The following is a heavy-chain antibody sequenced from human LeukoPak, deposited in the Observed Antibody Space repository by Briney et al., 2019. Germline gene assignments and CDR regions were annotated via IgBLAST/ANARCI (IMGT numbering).Heavy chain of an antibody. CDR3: ARDVSTVGYYDSSGYYSGVY. J-gene: IGHJ4*02. Sequence: PGGSLRLSCAGSGFTFSTYWMTWVRQAPGKGLEWVANIKPDGGKTNYVDSVKGRFTISRDNAKNSLYLQMNSLRAEDTAVYYCARDVSTVGYYDSSGYYSGVYWGQGTLVTVSS. CDR1: GFTFSTYW. D-gene: IGHD3-22*01. CDR2: IKPDGGKT. V-gene: IGHV3-7*03.